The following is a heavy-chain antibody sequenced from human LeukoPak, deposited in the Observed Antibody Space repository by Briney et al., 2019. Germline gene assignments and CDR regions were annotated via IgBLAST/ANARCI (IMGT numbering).Heavy chain of an antibody. CDR1: GGSFSGYY. CDR2: INHSGST. D-gene: IGHD6-25*01. J-gene: IGHJ3*02. CDR3: ARAGRLTFDI. Sequence: SETLSLTCAVYGGSFSGYYWSWIRQPPGKGLEWIGEINHSGSTNYNPSLKSRVTISVDTSKNQFSLKLSSVTAADTAAYYCARAGRLTFDIWGQGTMVTVSS. V-gene: IGHV4-34*01.